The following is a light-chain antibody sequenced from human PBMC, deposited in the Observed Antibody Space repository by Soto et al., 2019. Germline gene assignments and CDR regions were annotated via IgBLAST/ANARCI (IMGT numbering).Light chain of an antibody. CDR3: QQYNDYYS. Sequence: DIQMTQSPSTLSASVGDRVTTTCRASQSINIWLAWYQQKPGKAPNLLIYDASSLESGVPSRFSGSGSGTEFTLTISSLQPDDFATYYCQQYNDYYSFGQGTRLAIK. CDR2: DAS. V-gene: IGKV1-5*01. J-gene: IGKJ2*03. CDR1: QSINIW.